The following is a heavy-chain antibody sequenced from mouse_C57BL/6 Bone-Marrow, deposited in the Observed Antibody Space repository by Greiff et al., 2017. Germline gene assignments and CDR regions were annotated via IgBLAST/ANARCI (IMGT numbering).Heavy chain of an antibody. CDR3: TRAVVVNYLDY. D-gene: IGHD1-1*01. Sequence: LQESGPELVKPGASVKISCKASGYSFTDYNMNWVKQSNGKSLEWIGVINPNYGTTSYNQKFKGKATLTVDQSSSTAYKQLNRLTSEDSAVYYCTRAVVVNYLDYWGQGTTLTVSS. CDR1: GYSFTDYN. CDR2: INPNYGTT. J-gene: IGHJ2*01. V-gene: IGHV1-39*01.